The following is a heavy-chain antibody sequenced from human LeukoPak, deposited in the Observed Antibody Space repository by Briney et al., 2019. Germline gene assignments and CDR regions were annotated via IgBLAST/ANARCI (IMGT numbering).Heavy chain of an antibody. J-gene: IGHJ4*02. CDR1: GFTFSNAW. CDR3: ITFSMIVVVITD. CDR2: IKSKSDGGTT. Sequence: GGSLRLSCAASGFTFSNAWMSWVRQAPGKGLEWVGRIKSKSDGGTTDYAAPVKGRFTISRDDSKNTLYLQMNSLKTKDTAVYYCITFSMIVVVITDWGQGTLVTVSS. D-gene: IGHD3-22*01. V-gene: IGHV3-15*01.